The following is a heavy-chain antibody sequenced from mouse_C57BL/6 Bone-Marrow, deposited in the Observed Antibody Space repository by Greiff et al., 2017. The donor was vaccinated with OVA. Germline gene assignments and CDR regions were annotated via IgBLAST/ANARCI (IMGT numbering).Heavy chain of an antibody. J-gene: IGHJ2*01. CDR3: ARWGYCNRARLGY. Sequence: EVKLQESGAELVRPGSSVKMSCKTSGYTFTSYGINWVKQRPGQGLEWIGYIYTGNGYTEYNEKFKGKATLTSDKSSSTAYMQLSSLTSEDSAIYFCARWGYCNRARLGYWGQGTTLTVSS. CDR2: IYTGNGYT. V-gene: IGHV1-58*01. D-gene: IGHD2-1*01. CDR1: GYTFTSYG.